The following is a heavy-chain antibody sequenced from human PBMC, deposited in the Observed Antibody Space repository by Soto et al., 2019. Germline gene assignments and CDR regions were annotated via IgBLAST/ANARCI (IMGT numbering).Heavy chain of an antibody. Sequence: ASVKVSCKASGYTFTSYGISWVRQAPGQGLEWMGWISAYNGNTNYAQKLQGRVTMTTDTSTSTAYMELRSLRSDDTAVYYCARAITMIVVVSYNWFDPWGQGTLVTVSS. CDR1: GYTFTSYG. J-gene: IGHJ5*02. CDR2: ISAYNGNT. CDR3: ARAITMIVVVSYNWFDP. V-gene: IGHV1-18*04. D-gene: IGHD3-22*01.